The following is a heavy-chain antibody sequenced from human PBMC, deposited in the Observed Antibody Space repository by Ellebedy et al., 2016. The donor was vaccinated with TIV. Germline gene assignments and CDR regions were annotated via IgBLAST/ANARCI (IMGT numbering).Heavy chain of an antibody. CDR2: INQDATKT. J-gene: IGHJ3*02. CDR1: GFSFRSYW. Sequence: GGSLRLSCAASGFSFRSYWMTWVRQAPGKGLEWVANINQDATKTFYVDSVEGRFTISRDNAKNSLFLQMNGLGVEDTAVYYCATDGSYGDYLSPAHASVMWGQGTLVSVSS. CDR3: ATDGSYGDYLSPAHASVM. D-gene: IGHD4-17*01. V-gene: IGHV3-7*01.